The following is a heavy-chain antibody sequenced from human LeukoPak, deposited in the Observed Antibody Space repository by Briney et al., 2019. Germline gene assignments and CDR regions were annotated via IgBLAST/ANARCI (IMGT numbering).Heavy chain of an antibody. CDR3: AHKLSGYAGYYFDY. V-gene: IGHV2-5*02. CDR2: IYWDGDE. Sequence: ASGPTLVKPTQTLTLTCTFSGFSLTTSGVGVGWVRQPPGEALEWLALIYWDGDERYSPSLKSRLTVTKDTSKNQVVLTMTDMDPVDTATYYCAHKLSGYAGYYFDYWGQGTLVTVSS. J-gene: IGHJ4*02. CDR1: GFSLTTSGVG. D-gene: IGHD5-18*01.